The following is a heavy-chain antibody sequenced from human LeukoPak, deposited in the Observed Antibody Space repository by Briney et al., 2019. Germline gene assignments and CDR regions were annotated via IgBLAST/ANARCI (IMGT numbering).Heavy chain of an antibody. D-gene: IGHD2-15*01. CDR3: ARHRAYCSGSKCYSVWFDP. J-gene: IGHJ5*02. Sequence: SETLSLTCTVSGGSISSTSYYWGWIRQPPGKGLEWIGTIYLSGNTYYNPSLKSRVTISVDTSKNQFSLKLSSVTAADTAVYYCARHRAYCSGSKCYSVWFDPWGQGTLVTVSS. V-gene: IGHV4-39*01. CDR1: GGSISSTSYY. CDR2: IYLSGNT.